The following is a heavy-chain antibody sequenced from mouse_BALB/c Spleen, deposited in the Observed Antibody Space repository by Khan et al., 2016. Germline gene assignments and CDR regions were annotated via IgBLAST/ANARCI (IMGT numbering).Heavy chain of an antibody. D-gene: IGHD1-2*01. CDR1: GFDFSRYW. J-gene: IGHJ2*01. V-gene: IGHV4-1*02. CDR3: ARLHYYGYMNY. Sequence: EVKLLESGGGLVQPGGSLKFSCAASGFDFSRYWMSWVRQAPGKGLEWIGEINPDSSTINYTPSLKDKFIISRDNAKNTLYLQMSKVRSEDTALYYCARLHYYGYMNYWGQGTTLTVSS. CDR2: INPDSSTI.